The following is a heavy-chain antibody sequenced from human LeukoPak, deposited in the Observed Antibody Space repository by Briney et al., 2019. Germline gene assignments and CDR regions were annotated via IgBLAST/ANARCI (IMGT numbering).Heavy chain of an antibody. V-gene: IGHV3-7*01. J-gene: IGHJ4*02. CDR3: ARIGYSSSSFDY. Sequence: GGSLRLSCGASGFTFSNYWMSWVRQAPGKGLEWVANINKEGGHIYYVGSMRGRFTITRDHAKNSVYLQVNSLRAEDTAVYYCARIGYSSSSFDYWGQGTLVTVSS. CDR2: INKEGGHI. CDR1: GFTFSNYW. D-gene: IGHD6-6*01.